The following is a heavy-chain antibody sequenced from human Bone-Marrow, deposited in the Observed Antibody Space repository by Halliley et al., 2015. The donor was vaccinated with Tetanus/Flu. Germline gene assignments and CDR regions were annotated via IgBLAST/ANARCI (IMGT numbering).Heavy chain of an antibody. CDR1: GGFISTYY. CDR3: ARGPNGDDAFDV. V-gene: IGHV4-59*01. Sequence: TLSLTCDVSGGFISTYYWTWIRQPPGKGLEWIGYISYRGSTNHNPSLQSRVTMSVYTSKNQFSLNLTSVTAADTAMYYCARGPNGDDAFDVGPRDNGHRLF. CDR2: ISYRGST. J-gene: IGHJ3*01. D-gene: IGHD7-27*01.